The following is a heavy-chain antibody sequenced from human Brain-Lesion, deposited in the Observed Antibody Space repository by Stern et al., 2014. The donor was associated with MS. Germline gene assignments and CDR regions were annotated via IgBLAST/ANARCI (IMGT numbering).Heavy chain of an antibody. CDR3: AKDRQWLTYFFDY. V-gene: IGHV3-30*18. Sequence: QVQLVQSGGGVVQPGRPLRLSCAASGFTFSSFGMHWVRQAPGKGLGWVAVISYDGSNKYYADSVKGRFTISRDNSKNTLYMQMNSLRAEDTAVYYCAKDRQWLTYFFDYWGQGSLVTVSS. D-gene: IGHD3-22*01. CDR2: ISYDGSNK. J-gene: IGHJ4*02. CDR1: GFTFSSFG.